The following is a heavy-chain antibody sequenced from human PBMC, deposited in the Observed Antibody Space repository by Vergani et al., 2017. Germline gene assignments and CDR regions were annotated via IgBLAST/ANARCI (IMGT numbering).Heavy chain of an antibody. V-gene: IGHV1-69*01. CDR1: GGTFSSYA. CDR3: ARSYYDSSGYYSYWYFDL. D-gene: IGHD3-22*01. Sequence: QVQLVQSGAEVKKPGSSVKVSCKASGGTFSSYAISWVRQAPGQGLEWMGGIIPIFGTANYAQKFQGRVTITADESTSTAYIELSSLRSEDTAVYYCARSYYDSSGYYSYWYFDLWGRGTLVTVSS. J-gene: IGHJ2*01. CDR2: IIPIFGTA.